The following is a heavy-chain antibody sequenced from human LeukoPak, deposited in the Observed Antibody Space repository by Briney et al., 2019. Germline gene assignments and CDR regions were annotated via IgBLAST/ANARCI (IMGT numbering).Heavy chain of an antibody. CDR2: ISPQYGNT. CDR3: ARGELGGDDYVWGTPVTDY. D-gene: IGHD3-16*01. J-gene: IGHJ4*02. V-gene: IGHV1-18*01. Sequence: ASVKVSCKTSGYIFTSYGISWVRQAPGQGLEWMGWISPQYGNTNYAQKLQGRVTLTTDSSTSTAYMELRSLRSDGTAVYYCARGELGGDDYVWGTPVTDYWGQGTLVTVSS. CDR1: GYIFTSYG.